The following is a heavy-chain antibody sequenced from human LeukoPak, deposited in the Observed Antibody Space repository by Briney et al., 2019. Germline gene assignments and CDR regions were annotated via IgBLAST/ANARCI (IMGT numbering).Heavy chain of an antibody. V-gene: IGHV3-53*01. CDR1: GFTVSSNS. J-gene: IGHJ4*02. CDR3: ARSNYYDSSGGTDY. Sequence: GGSLRLSCTVSGFTVSSNSMSWVRQAPGKGLEWVSFIYSDNTHYSDSVKGRFTISRDNSKNTLYLQMNSLRAEDTAVYYCARSNYYDSSGGTDYWGQGTLVTVSS. D-gene: IGHD3-22*01. CDR2: IYSDNT.